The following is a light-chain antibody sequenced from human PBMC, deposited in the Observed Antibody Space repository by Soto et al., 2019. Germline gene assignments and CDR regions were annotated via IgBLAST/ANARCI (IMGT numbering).Light chain of an antibody. Sequence: DIQMTQYPSTLAGSVGDRVTITCRASQTISSWLAWYQQKPGKAPKLLIYDASSLESGVPSRFSGSGSGTEFTLTISSRQPDDFATYYCQQYNSYPWTFGQGTKVDIK. CDR1: QTISSW. J-gene: IGKJ1*01. V-gene: IGKV1-5*01. CDR2: DAS. CDR3: QQYNSYPWT.